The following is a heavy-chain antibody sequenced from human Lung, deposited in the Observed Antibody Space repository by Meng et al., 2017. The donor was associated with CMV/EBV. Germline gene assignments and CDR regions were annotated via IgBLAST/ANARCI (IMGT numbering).Heavy chain of an antibody. CDR3: VKDLPGDWYPLCYYFSHGIKI. CDR1: GFNFKNYG. J-gene: IGHJ4*02. Sequence: GESLKISCAASGFNFKNYGMHWVRQLPGKGLEWVALIRYDGKPKYYADSVKGRFTISRDNSKNTLYLQMTILRAEDTAVYYCVKDLPGDWYPLCYYFSHGIKIWGQGTTVTVSS. D-gene: IGHD2-21*01. V-gene: IGHV3-30*02. CDR2: IRYDGKPK.